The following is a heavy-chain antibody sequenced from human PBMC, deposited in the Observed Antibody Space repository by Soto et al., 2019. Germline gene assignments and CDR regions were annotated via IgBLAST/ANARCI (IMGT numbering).Heavy chain of an antibody. D-gene: IGHD6-19*01. CDR3: GRGGRSSYISGGYYFDY. V-gene: IGHV1-46*01. CDR1: GYTFTSYY. Sequence: QVQLVQSGAEVKKPGASVKVSCKASGYTFTSYYMHWVRQAPGQGLEWMGIINPSGGSTSYAQKFQGRVTMTRDTSTSTVYMGLSSLRSEDTAVYYCGRGGRSSYISGGYYFDYWAQGTRATVPS. CDR2: INPSGGST. J-gene: IGHJ4*02.